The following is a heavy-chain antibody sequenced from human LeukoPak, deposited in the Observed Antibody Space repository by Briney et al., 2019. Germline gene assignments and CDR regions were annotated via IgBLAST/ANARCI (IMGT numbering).Heavy chain of an antibody. Sequence: PGGSLRLSCAAPGFTFNIYTMNWVRQAPGKGLEWVAYISSSSSTKYYADSVKGRFTISRDNAKNSLYLQMNSLRDEDTAVYYCARDPTSTYQFDSWGQGTLVTVSS. CDR1: GFTFNIYT. V-gene: IGHV3-48*02. CDR2: ISSSSSTK. CDR3: ARDPTSTYQFDS. J-gene: IGHJ4*02. D-gene: IGHD2-2*01.